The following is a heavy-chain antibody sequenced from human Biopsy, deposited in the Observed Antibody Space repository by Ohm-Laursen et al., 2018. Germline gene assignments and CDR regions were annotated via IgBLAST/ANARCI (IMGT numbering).Heavy chain of an antibody. V-gene: IGHV1-58*02. CDR2: IVVGGGNT. CDR1: GFTFNRSA. J-gene: IGHJ4*02. CDR3: ASRPNCGGDCSSSFDY. Sequence: GSSVKVSCKASGFTFNRSAMQWVRQARGQRLEWIGWIVVGGGNTNYAQKFQERVTITRDMSTSTAYMELSSLRSEDTAVYYCASRPNCGGDCSSSFDYWGQGTLVTVSS. D-gene: IGHD2-21*02.